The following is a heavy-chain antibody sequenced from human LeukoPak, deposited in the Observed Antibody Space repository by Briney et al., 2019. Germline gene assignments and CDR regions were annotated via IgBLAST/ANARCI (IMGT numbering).Heavy chain of an antibody. CDR1: GFTFSSYA. CDR2: ISGSGGST. V-gene: IGHV3-23*01. Sequence: GGSLRLPCAASGFTFSSYAMSWVRQAPGKGLEWVSAISGSGGSTYYADSVKGRFTISRDNSKNTLYLQMNSLRAEDTAVYYCAKDLETRYNWNDGIYYYYYYMDVWGKGTTVTVSS. D-gene: IGHD1-20*01. J-gene: IGHJ6*03. CDR3: AKDLETRYNWNDGIYYYYYYMDV.